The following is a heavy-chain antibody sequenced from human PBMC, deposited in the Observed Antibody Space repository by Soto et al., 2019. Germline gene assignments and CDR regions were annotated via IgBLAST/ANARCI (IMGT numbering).Heavy chain of an antibody. J-gene: IGHJ6*02. V-gene: IGHV1-58*02. Sequence: QMQLVQSGPEVKKPGTSVKVSCKASGFTFTSSAMHWVRQARGQRLEWIGWIVVGSGNTNYAQKFQERVTITRDMSTSTAYMELSSLRSEDTAVYYCAALAEFHYYYGMDVWGQGTTVTVSS. CDR1: GFTFTSSA. D-gene: IGHD3-10*01. CDR3: AALAEFHYYYGMDV. CDR2: IVVGSGNT.